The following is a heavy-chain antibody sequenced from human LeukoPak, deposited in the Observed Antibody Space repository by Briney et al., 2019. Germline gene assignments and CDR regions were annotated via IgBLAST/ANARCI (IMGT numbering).Heavy chain of an antibody. J-gene: IGHJ4*02. V-gene: IGHV4-59*01. D-gene: IGHD1-7*01. CDR2: IYYSGST. Sequence: SETLSLXCTVSGGSISSYYWSWIRQPPGKGLEWIGYIYYSGSTNYNPSLKSRVTISVDTSKNQFSLKLSSVTAADTAVYYCARKITGTTEFDYWGQGTLVTVSS. CDR3: ARKITGTTEFDY. CDR1: GGSISSYY.